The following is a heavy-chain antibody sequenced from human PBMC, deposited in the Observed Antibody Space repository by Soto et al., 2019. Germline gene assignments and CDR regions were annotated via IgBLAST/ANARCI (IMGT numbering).Heavy chain of an antibody. CDR2: IYHSGST. V-gene: IGHV4-30-2*01. J-gene: IGHJ4*02. Sequence: QLQLQESGSGLVKPSQTLSLTCAVSGGSISSGGYSWSWIRQPPGKGLEWIGYIYHSGSTYYNPSLKSRVTISVDRSKNQFSLKLSSVTAADTALYYCARSHYYGSGSYYVYYFDYCGQGTLVTVSS. CDR3: ARSHYYGSGSYYVYYFDY. CDR1: GGSISSGGYS. D-gene: IGHD3-10*01.